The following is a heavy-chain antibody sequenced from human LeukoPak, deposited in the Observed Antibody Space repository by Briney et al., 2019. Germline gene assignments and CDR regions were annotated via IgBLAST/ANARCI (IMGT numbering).Heavy chain of an antibody. CDR1: GFTFSSYA. D-gene: IGHD2-15*01. Sequence: GGSLRLSCAASGFTFSSYAMSWVRQAPGKGLEWVSAISGSGGSTYYADSVKGRFTISRDNSKNTLYLQMNSLRAEDTAVYYCVKGGRAAHYFDYWGQGTLVTVSS. J-gene: IGHJ4*02. V-gene: IGHV3-23*01. CDR2: ISGSGGST. CDR3: VKGGRAAHYFDY.